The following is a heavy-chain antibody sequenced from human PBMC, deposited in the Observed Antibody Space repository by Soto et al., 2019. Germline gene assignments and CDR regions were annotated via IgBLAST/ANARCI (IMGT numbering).Heavy chain of an antibody. J-gene: IGHJ4*02. CDR1: GGSISSSSYY. V-gene: IGHV4-39*01. CDR2: IYYSGST. D-gene: IGHD3-10*01. CDR3: ATLWFGEGNY. Sequence: QLQLQESGPGLVKPSETLSLTCTVSGGSISSSSYYWGWIRQPPGKGLEWIGSIYYSGSTYYNPSLKSRVTISVDTSKNQFSLKLSSVTAADPAVYYCATLWFGEGNYWGQGTLVTVSS.